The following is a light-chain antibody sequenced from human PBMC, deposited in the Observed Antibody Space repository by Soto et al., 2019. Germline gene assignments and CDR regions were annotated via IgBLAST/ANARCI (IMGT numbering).Light chain of an antibody. CDR2: AAS. Sequence: DLQMTQSPSSVSAYVGDRVTITCRASQDIRDWIAWYQQKPGKAPKLLISAASSLQSGVPSRFSGSGSGTDFSLTISSLQSEDFATYYGQQAFSFPFTFGPGTKVDIK. J-gene: IGKJ3*01. CDR3: QQAFSFPFT. V-gene: IGKV1-12*01. CDR1: QDIRDW.